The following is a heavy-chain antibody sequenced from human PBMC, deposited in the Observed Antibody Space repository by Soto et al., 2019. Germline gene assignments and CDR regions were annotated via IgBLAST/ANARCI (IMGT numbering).Heavy chain of an antibody. CDR2: ISSSGGSI. J-gene: IGHJ6*02. CDR3: ARVSSIPLPGTDV. CDR1: GFTFNNYE. Sequence: PGGSLRLSCAASGFTFNNYEMNWVRQAPGKGLQWVSYISSSGGSIYYADSVKGRFTISRDNAKNSLYLQMNSLRDEDTAVYYCARVSSIPLPGTDVWGQGTTVTVSS. V-gene: IGHV3-48*03. D-gene: IGHD2-21*01.